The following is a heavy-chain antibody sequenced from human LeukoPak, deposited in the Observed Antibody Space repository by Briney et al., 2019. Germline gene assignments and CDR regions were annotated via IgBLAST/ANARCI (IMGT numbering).Heavy chain of an antibody. CDR1: GGSFSSYY. CDR2: IYTSGST. D-gene: IGHD2-2*02. J-gene: IGHJ5*02. V-gene: IGHV4-4*07. Sequence: SETLSLTCAVYGGSFSSYYWSWIRQPAGKGLEWIGRIYTSGSTNYNPSLKSRVTMSVDTSKNQFSLKLSSVTAADTAVYYCARDEGYCSSTSCYTLYNWFDPWGQGTLVTVSS. CDR3: ARDEGYCSSTSCYTLYNWFDP.